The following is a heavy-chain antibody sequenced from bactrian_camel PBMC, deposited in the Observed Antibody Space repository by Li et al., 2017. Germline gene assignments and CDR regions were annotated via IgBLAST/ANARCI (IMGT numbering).Heavy chain of an antibody. J-gene: IGHJ6*01. Sequence: VQLVESGGGSVQTGGSLKLSCAVSGYHSEYWCIGWLSQAPGKEREGVARIATGSGNTYYADSVKGRFTISRDNAKTTLYLELNSLKTEDTAVYYCVRNLWSGWVSFSILGTWGQGTQVTVS. CDR3: VRNLWSGWVSFSILGT. CDR1: GYHSEYWC. D-gene: IGHD5*01. V-gene: IGHV3S63*01. CDR2: IATGSGNT.